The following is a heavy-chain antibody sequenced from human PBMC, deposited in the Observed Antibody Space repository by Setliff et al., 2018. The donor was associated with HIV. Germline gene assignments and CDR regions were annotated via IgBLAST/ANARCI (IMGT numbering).Heavy chain of an antibody. V-gene: IGHV4-34*01. CDR3: ARGYSSGWTGYFDY. CDR1: GGSFSGYY. CDR2: IDHRGST. Sequence: SETLSLTCAVYGGSFSGYYWSWIRQPPGKGLEWIGEIDHRGSTNYNPSLKSRVTISVDRSKNQFSLRLSSVTAADTAVYYCARGYSSGWTGYFDYWGQGTLVTVSS. J-gene: IGHJ4*02. D-gene: IGHD6-19*01.